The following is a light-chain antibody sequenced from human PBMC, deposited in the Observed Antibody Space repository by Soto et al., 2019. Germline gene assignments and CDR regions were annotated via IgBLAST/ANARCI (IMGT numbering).Light chain of an antibody. CDR1: QSVSSSD. V-gene: IGKV3-20*01. J-gene: IGKJ1*01. CDR3: QQYGSSPWP. Sequence: EIVLTQSPGTLSLSPGERATLSCRASQSVSSSDLAWYQQKPGQAPRPLIYGASSRAIGIPDRFSGSGSGTDFTLTISRLEPEDFAVYYCQQYGSSPWPFGQGTKVAIK. CDR2: GAS.